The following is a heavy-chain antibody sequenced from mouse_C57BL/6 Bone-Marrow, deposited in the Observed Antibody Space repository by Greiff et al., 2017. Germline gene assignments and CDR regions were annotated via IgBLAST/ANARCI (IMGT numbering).Heavy chain of an antibody. CDR1: GYTFTSYW. D-gene: IGHD1-1*01. V-gene: IGHV1-69*01. CDR3: AREGDYDGSSPFAY. Sequence: QVQLQQPGAELVMPGASVKLSCKASGYTFTSYWMHWVKQRPGQGLEWIGEIDPSDSYTNYNQKFKGKSTLTVAKSSSTAYMQLSSLTSDDSAVYYCAREGDYDGSSPFAYWGKGTLVTVSA. CDR2: IDPSDSYT. J-gene: IGHJ3*01.